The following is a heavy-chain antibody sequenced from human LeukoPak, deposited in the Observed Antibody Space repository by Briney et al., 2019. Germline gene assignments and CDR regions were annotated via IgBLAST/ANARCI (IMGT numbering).Heavy chain of an antibody. CDR3: ARGPSPYSSSWHPDYYYYYYGMDV. D-gene: IGHD6-13*01. CDR1: GYTFTSYD. CDR2: MNANSGNT. V-gene: IGHV1-8*01. J-gene: IGHJ6*02. Sequence: GASVTVSCTASGYTFTSYDINWVRQAPGQGLEWMGWMNANSGNTVYAQTVQGRVTMTRNTAISTAYMEMSRLRSEDTAVYYCARGPSPYSSSWHPDYYYYYYGMDVWGQGTTVTVSS.